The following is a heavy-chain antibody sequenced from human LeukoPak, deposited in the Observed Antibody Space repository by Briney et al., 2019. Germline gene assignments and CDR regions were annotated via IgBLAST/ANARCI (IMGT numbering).Heavy chain of an antibody. CDR2: ISSSSSYI. D-gene: IGHD3-10*01. Sequence: GGSLRLSCAASGFTFSSYSMNWVRQAPGKGLEWVSPISSSSSYIYHADSVKGRFTISRDNAKNSLYLQMNSLRAEDTVVYYCARVRFGSLDYWGQGTLVTVSS. CDR1: GFTFSSYS. CDR3: ARVRFGSLDY. J-gene: IGHJ4*02. V-gene: IGHV3-21*01.